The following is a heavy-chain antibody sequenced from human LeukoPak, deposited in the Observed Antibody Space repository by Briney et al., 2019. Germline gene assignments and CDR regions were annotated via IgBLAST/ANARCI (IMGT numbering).Heavy chain of an antibody. CDR2: INWNGGST. Sequence: GGSLRLSCAASGFTCDDYGMSWVRQAPGKGLEWVPGINWNGGSTGYADSVKGRFTISRDNAKNSLYLQMNSLRAEDTALYYCARDSRRGTRAAFDIWGRGTMVTVSS. V-gene: IGHV3-20*04. J-gene: IGHJ3*02. D-gene: IGHD1-14*01. CDR1: GFTCDDYG. CDR3: ARDSRRGTRAAFDI.